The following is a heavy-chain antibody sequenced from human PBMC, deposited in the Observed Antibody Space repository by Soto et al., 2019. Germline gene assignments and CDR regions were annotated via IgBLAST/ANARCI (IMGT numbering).Heavy chain of an antibody. CDR3: AKNLYYYGSGTYYPTDH. V-gene: IGHV3-23*01. Sequence: EVQLLESGGGLRQPGGSLRLSCAASGFTFSSYAMTWVRQAPGKGLEWVSGISENGFRAHYADSVKGRFTISRDNSKETLYLQMDSLRPEDTAVYYCAKNLYYYGSGTYYPTDHWGQGTLVTVSS. D-gene: IGHD3-10*01. J-gene: IGHJ4*02. CDR2: ISENGFRA. CDR1: GFTFSSYA.